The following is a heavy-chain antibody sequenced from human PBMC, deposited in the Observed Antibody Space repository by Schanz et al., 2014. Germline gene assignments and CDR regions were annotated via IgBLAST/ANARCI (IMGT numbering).Heavy chain of an antibody. CDR2: INPSGGGT. J-gene: IGHJ4*02. Sequence: QVQLVQSGAEVKKPGASVKVSCKTSGYTFTNFYLHWVRQAPGQGLEWMGRINPSGGGTSYALRFQDRVTVTRDTSRSTVYMELSSLRSEDTAVYYCARAPTAYCSDTSCLGTPFDYWGQGTLVTVSS. D-gene: IGHD2-2*01. CDR3: ARAPTAYCSDTSCLGTPFDY. CDR1: GYTFTNFY. V-gene: IGHV1-46*03.